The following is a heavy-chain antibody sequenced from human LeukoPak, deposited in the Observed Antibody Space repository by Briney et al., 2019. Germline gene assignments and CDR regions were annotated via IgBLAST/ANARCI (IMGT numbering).Heavy chain of an antibody. CDR2: ISIYNGNR. CDR3: ARDWPGYCSGGSCPYYFDF. J-gene: IGHJ4*02. V-gene: IGHV1-18*04. CDR1: GYTFTSYG. Sequence: GASVKVSCKASGYTFTSYGISWVRQAPGQGLGWMGWISIYNGNRNYPQKFQGRVTLTTDTSTSTAYMELRSLTSDDTAVYYCARDWPGYCSGGSCPYYFDFWGQGTLVTVSS. D-gene: IGHD2-15*01.